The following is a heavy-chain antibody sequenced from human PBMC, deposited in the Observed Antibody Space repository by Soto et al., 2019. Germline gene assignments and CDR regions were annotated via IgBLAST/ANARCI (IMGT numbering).Heavy chain of an antibody. CDR2: ISSSGSTI. V-gene: IGHV3-48*03. CDR3: ARDPEHDY. CDR1: GFTFSSYE. Sequence: PVGSLRLSCAAPGFTFSSYEMNWFREAPGKGLGWVSYISSSGSTIYYADSVKGRFTISRDNAKNSLYLQMNSLRAEDTAVYYCARDPEHDYWGQGTLVTVSS. J-gene: IGHJ4*02.